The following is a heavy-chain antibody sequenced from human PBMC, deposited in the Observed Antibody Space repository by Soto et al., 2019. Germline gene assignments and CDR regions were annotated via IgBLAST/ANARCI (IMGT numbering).Heavy chain of an antibody. V-gene: IGHV1-18*01. D-gene: IGHD3-3*01. CDR2: IGAHNDDT. CDR3: ARDWRGAEGFDP. Sequence: QVQLVQSGAEVKKPGDSVKVSCKASGYTFSTYGFSWVRQAPGQVLEWMGWIGAHNDDTTYAQNFQGRVTMTTDTSTTTSYMEMRSLTSDDTAVYFCARDWRGAEGFDPWGQGTLVTVSS. CDR1: GYTFSTYG. J-gene: IGHJ5*02.